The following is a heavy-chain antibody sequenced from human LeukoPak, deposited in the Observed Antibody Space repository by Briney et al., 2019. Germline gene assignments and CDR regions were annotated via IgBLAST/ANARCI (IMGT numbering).Heavy chain of an antibody. CDR3: ARALHDSIIFDY. J-gene: IGHJ4*02. D-gene: IGHD3-22*01. CDR2: ISSSSSYI. CDR1: GFTFSSYS. V-gene: IGHV3-21*01. Sequence: PGGSLRLSCAASGFTFSSYSMNWVRQAPGKGLEWVSSISSSSSYIYYADSVKGRFTISRDNAKNSLYLQMNSLRAEDTAVYYCARALHDSIIFDYWGQGTLVTVSS.